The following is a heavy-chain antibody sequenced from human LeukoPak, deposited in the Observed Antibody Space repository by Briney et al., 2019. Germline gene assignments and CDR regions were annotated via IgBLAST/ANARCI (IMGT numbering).Heavy chain of an antibody. J-gene: IGHJ4*02. V-gene: IGHV4-61*01. D-gene: IGHD5-18*01. CDR1: GYSISSGYY. CDR2: ISYSGST. CDR3: AGGPGYSYGADFDY. Sequence: SETLSLTCTVSGYSISSGYYWGWIRQPPGRGLEWIGYISYSGSTNYNPSLKSRVTISVDTSKNEFSLKVSSVTAADTAVYYCAGGPGYSYGADFDYWGQGTLVTVSS.